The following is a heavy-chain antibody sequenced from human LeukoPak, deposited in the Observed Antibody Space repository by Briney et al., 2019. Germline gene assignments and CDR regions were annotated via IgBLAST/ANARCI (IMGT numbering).Heavy chain of an antibody. CDR3: ARGLLRPYDILTGYSKANWFDP. V-gene: IGHV4-34*01. CDR2: INHSGST. D-gene: IGHD3-9*01. Sequence: SETLSLTCAVYGGSFSGYYWSWIRQPPGKGLEWIGEINHSGSTNYNPSLKSRVTISVDTSKNQFSLKLSSVTAADTAVYYCARGLLRPYDILTGYSKANWFDPWGQGTLVTVSS. CDR1: GGSFSGYY. J-gene: IGHJ5*02.